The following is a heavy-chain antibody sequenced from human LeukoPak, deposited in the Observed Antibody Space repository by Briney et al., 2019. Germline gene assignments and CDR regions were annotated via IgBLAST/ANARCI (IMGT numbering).Heavy chain of an antibody. CDR2: INSYNGNT. CDR3: ARDLVGGSYYAMMWSDY. V-gene: IGHV1-18*01. J-gene: IGHJ4*02. Sequence: ASVKVSCKASGYTFTSYGISWARQAPGQGLEWMGWINSYNGNTNYAQRLQGRVTMTTDTSTTTAYMELRSLRSDDTAVYYCARDLVGGSYYAMMWSDYWGQGTLVTVSS. D-gene: IGHD1-26*01. CDR1: GYTFTSYG.